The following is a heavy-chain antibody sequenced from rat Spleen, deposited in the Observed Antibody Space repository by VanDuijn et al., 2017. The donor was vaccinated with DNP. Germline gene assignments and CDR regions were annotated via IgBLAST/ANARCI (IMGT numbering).Heavy chain of an antibody. J-gene: IGHJ4*01. CDR2: ISYDGGST. V-gene: IGHV5-7*01. CDR1: GFTFSDYY. Sequence: EVQLVESGGGLVQPGRSLKLSCAASGFTFSDYYMAWVRQAPTKGLEWVAYISYDGGSTYYRDSVKGRFTVSRDNIRSTLYLQMDSLRSEDTATYYCVRHIVGMTPYGLDAWGRGTSVTVSS. D-gene: IGHD1-7*01. CDR3: VRHIVGMTPYGLDA.